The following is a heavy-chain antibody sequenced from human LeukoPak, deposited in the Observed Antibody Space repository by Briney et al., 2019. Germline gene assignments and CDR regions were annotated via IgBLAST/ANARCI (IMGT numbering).Heavy chain of an antibody. CDR1: GFAFSNYN. CDR2: ISWNSGSI. J-gene: IGHJ4*02. V-gene: IGHV3-9*01. D-gene: IGHD7-27*01. Sequence: GGSLRLSCAASGFAFSNYNMNWVRQAPGKGLEWVSGISWNSGSIGYADSVKGRFTISRDNAKNSLYLQMNSLRAEDTALYYCAKDSSWGGVPLSFDYWGQGTLVTVSS. CDR3: AKDSSWGGVPLSFDY.